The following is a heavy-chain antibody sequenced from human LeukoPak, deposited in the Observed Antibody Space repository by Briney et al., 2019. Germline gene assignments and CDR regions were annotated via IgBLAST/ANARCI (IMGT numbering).Heavy chain of an antibody. D-gene: IGHD1-26*01. V-gene: IGHV1-24*01. CDR3: ATSSRWATGLYYFDY. J-gene: IGHJ4*02. Sequence: GASVKVSCKVSGYTLTELSMHWVRQAPGKGLEWMGGFDPEDGETIYAQKFQGRVTMTEDTSTDTAYMELSSLRSEDTAVYYCATSSRWATGLYYFDYWGQGTLVTVSS. CDR1: GYTLTELS. CDR2: FDPEDGET.